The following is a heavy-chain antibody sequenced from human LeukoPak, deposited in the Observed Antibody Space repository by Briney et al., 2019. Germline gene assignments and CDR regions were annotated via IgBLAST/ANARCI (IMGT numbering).Heavy chain of an antibody. CDR2: IYYSGST. V-gene: IGHV4-59*08. Sequence: SETLSLTCTVSGGSISSYYWSWIRQPPGKGLEWIGYIYYSGSTNYNPSLRSRVTISVDTSKNQFSLKLSSVTAADTAVYYCATHYYDSSGYYWQFDYWGQGTLVTVSS. J-gene: IGHJ4*02. CDR3: ATHYYDSSGYYWQFDY. CDR1: GGSISSYY. D-gene: IGHD3-22*01.